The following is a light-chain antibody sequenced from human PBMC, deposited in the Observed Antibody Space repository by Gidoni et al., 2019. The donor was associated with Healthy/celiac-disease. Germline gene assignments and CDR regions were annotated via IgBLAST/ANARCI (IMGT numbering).Light chain of an antibody. CDR2: GAS. CDR3: QQYGSSPNT. Sequence: EIVLTPSPRTLSLSPGERATPSCWASQSVSSSYLAWYQQKPGQAPRLLIYGASSRATGIPDRFSGSGSGTDFTLTISRLEPEDFAVYYCQQYGSSPNTFGQGTKLEIK. J-gene: IGKJ2*01. V-gene: IGKV3-20*01. CDR1: QSVSSSY.